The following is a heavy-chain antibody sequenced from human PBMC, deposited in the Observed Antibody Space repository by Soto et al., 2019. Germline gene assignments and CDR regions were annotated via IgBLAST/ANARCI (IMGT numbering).Heavy chain of an antibody. D-gene: IGHD5-18*01. CDR1: GFTFSSYA. CDR2: ISYDGSNK. CDR3: ARGRYRGPGYSYGHIDY. V-gene: IGHV3-30-3*01. Sequence: GGSLRLSCAASGFTFSSYAMHWVRQAPGKGLEWVAVISYDGSNKYYADSVKGRFTISRDNSKNTLYLQMNSLRAEDTAVYYCARGRYRGPGYSYGHIDYWGQGTLVTVSS. J-gene: IGHJ4*02.